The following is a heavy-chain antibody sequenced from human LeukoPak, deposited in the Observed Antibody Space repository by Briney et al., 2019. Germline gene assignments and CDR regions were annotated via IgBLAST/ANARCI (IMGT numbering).Heavy chain of an antibody. V-gene: IGHV4-59*01. D-gene: IGHD4-17*01. CDR3: ARDYYDYGDYLEWYFDL. CDR1: GGSISSYY. Sequence: SETLSLTCTVSGGSISSYYWSWIRQPPGKGLEWIGYIYYSGSTNYNPSLKSRVTISVDTSKNQFSLKLSSVTAADTVVYYCARDYYDYGDYLEWYFDLWGRGTLVTVSS. CDR2: IYYSGST. J-gene: IGHJ2*01.